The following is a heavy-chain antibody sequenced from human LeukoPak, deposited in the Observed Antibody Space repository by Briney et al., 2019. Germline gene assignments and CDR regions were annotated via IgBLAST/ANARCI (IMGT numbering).Heavy chain of an antibody. CDR1: VVSSPGVSR. CDR3: ARGLGRDGYNYYDY. V-gene: IGHV4-34*01. D-gene: IGHD5-24*01. J-gene: IGHJ4*02. CDR2: TNHSSST. Sequence: TLCLSCAVYVVSSPGVSRGCGSGRPGGGAERVGETNHSSSTNYNPSLKRRVTISVDTSTSQFSLKLSPVTAADTAVYYCARGLGRDGYNYYDYWGQGTLVTVSS.